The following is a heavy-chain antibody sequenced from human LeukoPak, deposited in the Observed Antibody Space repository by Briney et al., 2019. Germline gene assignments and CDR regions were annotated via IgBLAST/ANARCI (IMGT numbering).Heavy chain of an antibody. CDR2: IKQDGSEK. CDR3: TGDSGSYYGLDY. CDR1: GFTFSSNW. D-gene: IGHD1-26*01. Sequence: PGGSLRLSCAVSGFTFSSNWMSWVRQAPGKGLEWVANIKQDGSEKYYVDSMKGRFTISRDNAKNSLYLQMNSLKTEDTAVYYCTGDSGSYYGLDYWGQGTLVTVSS. V-gene: IGHV3-7*03. J-gene: IGHJ4*02.